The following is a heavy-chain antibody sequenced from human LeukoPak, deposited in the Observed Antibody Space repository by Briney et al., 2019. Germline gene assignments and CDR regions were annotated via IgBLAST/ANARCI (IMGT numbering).Heavy chain of an antibody. J-gene: IGHJ4*02. D-gene: IGHD6-19*01. CDR1: GYTFTGYY. CDR2: INPNSGGT. CDR3: ARDVQWLVLPSGGLGY. Sequence: GASVKVSCKASGYTFTGYYMHWVRQAPGQGLEWMGWINPNSGGTNYAQKFQGRVTMTRDTSISTAYMELSRLRSDDTAVYYCARDVQWLVLPSGGLGYWGQGTLVTVSS. V-gene: IGHV1-2*02.